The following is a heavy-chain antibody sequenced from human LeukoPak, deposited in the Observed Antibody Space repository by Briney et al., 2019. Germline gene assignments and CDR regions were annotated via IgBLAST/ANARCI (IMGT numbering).Heavy chain of an antibody. V-gene: IGHV7-4-1*02. CDR1: GYTFTSYA. D-gene: IGHD3-22*01. CDR2: INTNTGNP. J-gene: IGHJ4*02. CDR3: ARDGEGYYDSSGSDDY. Sequence: GGSLRLSCAASGYTFTSYAMNWVRQAPGQGLEWMGWINTNTGNPTYAQGFTGRFVFSLDTSVSTAYLQISSLKAEDTAVYYCARDGEGYYDSSGSDDYWGQGTLVTVSS.